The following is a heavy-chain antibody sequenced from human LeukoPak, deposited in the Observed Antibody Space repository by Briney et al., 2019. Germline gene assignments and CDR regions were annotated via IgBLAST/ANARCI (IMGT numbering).Heavy chain of an antibody. CDR3: ALIWFGDQYRGGFDY. V-gene: IGHV1-3*01. J-gene: IGHJ4*02. D-gene: IGHD3-10*01. Sequence: ASVKVSCKAAGYTFTTYAIHWVRQAPGQRLEWMGWINADNGNTRYLQKFQGRVTITRDTSASIAYMDLSSLRSEDTAVYYCALIWFGDQYRGGFDYWGQGTLVTVSS. CDR2: INADNGNT. CDR1: GYTFTTYA.